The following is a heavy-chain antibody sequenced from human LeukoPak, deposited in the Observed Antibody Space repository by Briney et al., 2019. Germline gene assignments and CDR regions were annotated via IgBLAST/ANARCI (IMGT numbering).Heavy chain of an antibody. D-gene: IGHD4-11*01. CDR3: ARGRHGDSNYPAFDP. CDR1: GGSISSGGYY. J-gene: IGHJ5*02. Sequence: SETLSLTCTVSGGSISSGGYYWSWLRQHPGKGLEWFVYIYYSGSTYYNPSLKSRVTISVDTSKNQFSLKLSSVTAADTAVYYCARGRHGDSNYPAFDPWGQGTLVTVSS. V-gene: IGHV4-31*03. CDR2: IYYSGST.